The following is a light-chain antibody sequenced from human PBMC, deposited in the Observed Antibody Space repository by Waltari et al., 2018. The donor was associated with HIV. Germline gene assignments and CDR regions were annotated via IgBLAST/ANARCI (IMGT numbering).Light chain of an antibody. J-gene: IGLJ2*01. CDR1: NIGSKS. CDR2: DES. V-gene: IGLV3-21*02. Sequence: SYVLTQPPSVSVAPGQTARITCGGNNIGSKSVHWYQQTPGQAPVLVVYDESDRPSGHPERLGGSSSGQTANLTSSRVEAGDEADDYCEGWRSSNVHPDVVCGRGTKLTVL. CDR3: EGWRSSNVHPDVV.